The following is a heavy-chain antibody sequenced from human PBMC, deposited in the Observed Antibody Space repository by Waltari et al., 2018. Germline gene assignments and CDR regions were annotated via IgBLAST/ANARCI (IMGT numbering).Heavy chain of an antibody. J-gene: IGHJ4*02. CDR3: AAGGGIDF. CDR1: GFTFRLDW. V-gene: IGHV3-74*01. CDR2: IQTDGSNI. D-gene: IGHD3-16*01. Sequence: QLEESGGGLVQPGGSLRLSCAASGFTFRLDWMHWVRQSPGKGLVWVAPIQTDGSNIDYAAAVKGRFTISRDNAKNTVYLQMNRLRAEDTAVYYCAAGGGIDFLGQGTLVTVSS.